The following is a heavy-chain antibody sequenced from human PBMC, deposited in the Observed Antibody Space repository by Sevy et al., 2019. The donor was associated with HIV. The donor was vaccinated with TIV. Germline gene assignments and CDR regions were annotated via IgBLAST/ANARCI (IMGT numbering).Heavy chain of an antibody. Sequence: GGSLRLSCAASGFTVSTYAINWVRQAPGEGLEWVSAITGGGDSTYYADSVKGPFTISRDNSKNVVYLQMNSLRAEDTAVYYCAAGDTSMVTYLDYWGQGTLVTVSS. J-gene: IGHJ4*02. CDR1: GFTVSTYA. CDR3: AAGDTSMVTYLDY. V-gene: IGHV3-23*01. D-gene: IGHD5-18*01. CDR2: ITGGGDST.